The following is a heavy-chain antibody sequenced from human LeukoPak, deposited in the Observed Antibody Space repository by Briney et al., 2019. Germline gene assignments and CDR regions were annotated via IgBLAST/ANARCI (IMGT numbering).Heavy chain of an antibody. Sequence: GGSLRLSCAASGFTFSDYYMSWIRQAPGKGREWVSYISSSGSTIYYADSVKGRFTISRDNAKNSLYLQMNSLRAEDTAVYYCARDSSPDYRSGMDVWGQGTTVTVSS. CDR1: GFTFSDYY. J-gene: IGHJ6*02. V-gene: IGHV3-11*01. D-gene: IGHD4-11*01. CDR2: ISSSGSTI. CDR3: ARDSSPDYRSGMDV.